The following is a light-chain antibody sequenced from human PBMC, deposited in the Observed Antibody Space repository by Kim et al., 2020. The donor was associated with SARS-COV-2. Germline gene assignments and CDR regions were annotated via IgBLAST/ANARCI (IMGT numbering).Light chain of an antibody. CDR2: QDS. Sequence: VSPGQTASITCSGDKLGDKYACWYQQKPGQSPVLVIYQDSKRPTGIPERFSGSNSGNTATLTISGTQAMDEADYYCQAWDSSTAVFGTGTKVTVL. CDR3: QAWDSSTAV. V-gene: IGLV3-1*01. J-gene: IGLJ1*01. CDR1: KLGDKY.